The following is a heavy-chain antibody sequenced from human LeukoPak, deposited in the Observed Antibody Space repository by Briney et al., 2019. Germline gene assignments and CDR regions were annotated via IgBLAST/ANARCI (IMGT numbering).Heavy chain of an antibody. D-gene: IGHD6-13*01. Sequence: SETLSLTCAVSGGSISSSNWWSWVRQPPGKGLEWIGEINHSGSTNYSPSLKSRVTISVDTSKNQFSLKLSSVTAADTAVYYCARLTRGYSSSWTHKYYFDYWGQGTLVTVSS. J-gene: IGHJ4*02. V-gene: IGHV4-4*02. CDR3: ARLTRGYSSSWTHKYYFDY. CDR2: INHSGST. CDR1: GGSISSSNW.